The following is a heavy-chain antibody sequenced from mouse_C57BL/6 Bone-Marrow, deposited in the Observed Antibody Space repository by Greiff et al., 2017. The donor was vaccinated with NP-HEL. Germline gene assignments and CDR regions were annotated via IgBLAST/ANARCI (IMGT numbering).Heavy chain of an antibody. Sequence: VQLQQSGPVLVKPGASVKMSCKASGYTFTDYYMNWVKQSHGKSLEWIGVINPYNGGTSYNQKFKGKATLTVDKSSSTAYMELNSLTSEDSAVYYCARDNYEDFDVWGTGTTVTVSS. J-gene: IGHJ1*03. CDR1: GYTFTDYY. D-gene: IGHD1-3*01. V-gene: IGHV1-19*01. CDR3: ARDNYEDFDV. CDR2: INPYNGGT.